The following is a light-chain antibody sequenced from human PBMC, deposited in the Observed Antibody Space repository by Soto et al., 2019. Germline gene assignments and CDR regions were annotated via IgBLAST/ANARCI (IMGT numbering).Light chain of an antibody. CDR3: QQYNNWPPLT. V-gene: IGKV3-15*01. J-gene: IGKJ4*01. Sequence: EIVMTQSPATLSVSPGERATLSCRASQSVSSNLDWYQQKPGQAPRLLIYGASTRATGIPARFSGSGSGTEFTLTIGSLQSEDFAVYYCQQYNNWPPLTFGGGTKVEIK. CDR1: QSVSSN. CDR2: GAS.